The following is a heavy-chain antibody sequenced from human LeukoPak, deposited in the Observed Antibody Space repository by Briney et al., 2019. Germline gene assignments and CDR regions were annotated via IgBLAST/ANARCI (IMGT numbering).Heavy chain of an antibody. V-gene: IGHV1-46*01. CDR1: GYTFTSYG. Sequence: ASVKVSCKASGYTFTSYGISWVRQAPGQGLEWMGIINPSGGSTTYAQKFQGRVTMTRDTSTSTVYMEVSSLRSEDTAVYYCARSERGWLADFWGQGTLVTVSS. CDR2: INPSGGST. J-gene: IGHJ4*02. D-gene: IGHD6-19*01. CDR3: ARSERGWLADF.